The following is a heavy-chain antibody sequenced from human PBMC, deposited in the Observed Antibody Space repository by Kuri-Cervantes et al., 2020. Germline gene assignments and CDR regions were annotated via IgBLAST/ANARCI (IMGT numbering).Heavy chain of an antibody. Sequence: GESLKISCAASGFTFSSYSMNWVRQAPGKGLEWVSSISSSSSYIYYADSVKGRFTTSRDNAKNSLYPQMNSLRAEDTAVYYCARAGYSSSWKSGYNWFDPWGQGTLVTVSS. CDR3: ARAGYSSSWKSGYNWFDP. CDR1: GFTFSSYS. J-gene: IGHJ5*02. V-gene: IGHV3-21*04. CDR2: ISSSSSYI. D-gene: IGHD6-13*01.